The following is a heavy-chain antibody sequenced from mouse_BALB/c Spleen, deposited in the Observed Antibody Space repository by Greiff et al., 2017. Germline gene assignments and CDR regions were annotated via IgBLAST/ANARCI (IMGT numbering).Heavy chain of an antibody. CDR2: INSNGGST. J-gene: IGHJ3*01. CDR1: GFTFSSYG. D-gene: IGHD2-1*01. Sequence: EVMLVESGGGLVQPGGSLKLSCAASGFTFSSYGMSWVRQTPDKRLELVATINSNGGSTYYPDSVKGRFTISRDNAKNTLYLQMSSLKSEDTAMYYCARSYGKAFAYWGQGTLVTVSA. V-gene: IGHV5-6-3*01. CDR3: ARSYGKAFAY.